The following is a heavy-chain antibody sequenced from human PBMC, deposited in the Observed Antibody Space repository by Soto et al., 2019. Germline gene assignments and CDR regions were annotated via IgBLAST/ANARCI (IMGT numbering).Heavy chain of an antibody. D-gene: IGHD3-3*01. Sequence: QVQLVESGGGVVQPGRSLRLSCAASGFTFSSYAMHWVRQAPGKGLEWVAVISYDGSNKYYADSVKGRFTISRDNSKNTLYLQMNSLRAEDTAVYYCARAGAASMRSTYYDFWSGPTGHYYYYGMDVWGQGTTVTVSS. CDR2: ISYDGSNK. CDR1: GFTFSSYA. CDR3: ARAGAASMRSTYYDFWSGPTGHYYYYGMDV. V-gene: IGHV3-30-3*01. J-gene: IGHJ6*02.